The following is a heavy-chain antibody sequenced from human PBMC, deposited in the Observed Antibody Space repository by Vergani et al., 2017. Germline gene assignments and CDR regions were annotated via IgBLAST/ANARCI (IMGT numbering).Heavy chain of an antibody. D-gene: IGHD2-21*01. CDR3: AKQYFGAGNYLFDY. V-gene: IGHV3-23*01. CDR2: ISGSGVSA. CDR1: EFTFSNYA. Sequence: EVQLLESGGGLVQPGGSLRLTCAASEFTFSNYAMNWVRQAPGKWLEWVSGISGSGVSAYYTDSVKGRFTISRDNSKNMLFLQMNKLRTEDTAIYYCAKQYFGAGNYLFDYGGQGTLVTVSS. J-gene: IGHJ4*02.